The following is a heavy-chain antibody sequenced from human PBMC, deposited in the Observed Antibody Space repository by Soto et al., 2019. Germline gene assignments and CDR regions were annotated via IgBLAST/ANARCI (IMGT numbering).Heavy chain of an antibody. CDR1: GASISTNNW. CDR2: VYHSGST. J-gene: IGHJ4*02. D-gene: IGHD6-13*01. V-gene: IGHV4-4*02. Sequence: SETLSLTCAVSGASISTNNWLRWVLQPPGKGLEWIGEVYHSGSTNCNPSLKSRVTISIDKSKNQFSLRLTSMTAADTAVYYCAVPGAGDFDYWSQGTLVTVSS. CDR3: AVPGAGDFDY.